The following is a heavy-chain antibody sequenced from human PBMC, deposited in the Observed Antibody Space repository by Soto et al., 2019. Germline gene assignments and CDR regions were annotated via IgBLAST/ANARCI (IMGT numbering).Heavy chain of an antibody. V-gene: IGHV1-8*01. D-gene: IGHD4-17*01. Sequence: ASVKVSCKASGYTFTSYDTNWVRQATGQGFEYLGWMNPNSGNTGYVKKFQGRVTMTRDTSMSTAYMGLSSLRSEDTAVYYCARGIKYGDYSRWFAPWGPGTLVTVSS. CDR3: ARGIKYGDYSRWFAP. CDR1: GYTFTSYD. J-gene: IGHJ5*02. CDR2: MNPNSGNT.